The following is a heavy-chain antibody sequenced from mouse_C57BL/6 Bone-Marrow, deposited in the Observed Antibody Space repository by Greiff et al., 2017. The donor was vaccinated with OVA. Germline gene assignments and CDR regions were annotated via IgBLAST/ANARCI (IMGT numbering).Heavy chain of an antibody. CDR3: ASSLYDYDPWFAY. CDR2: INPYNGGT. V-gene: IGHV1-19*01. D-gene: IGHD2-4*01. J-gene: IGHJ3*01. Sequence: EVQLQQSGPVLVKPGASVKMSCKASGYTFTDYYMNWVKQSHGKSLEWIGVINPYNGGTSYNQKFKGKATLTVDKSSSTAYMELNSLTSEDTAVYYCASSLYDYDPWFAYWGQGTLVTVSA. CDR1: GYTFTDYY.